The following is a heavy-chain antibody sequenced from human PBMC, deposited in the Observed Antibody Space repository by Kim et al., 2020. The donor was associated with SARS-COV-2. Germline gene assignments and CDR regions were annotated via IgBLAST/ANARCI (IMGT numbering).Heavy chain of an antibody. D-gene: IGHD3-16*01. CDR2: IYPDSGGT. CDR1: GYTFNIYY. Sequence: ASVKVSCKASGYTFNIYYIHWVRQAPGQGLEWMGWIYPDSGGTNVAPKFQGRVTMTTDTSINTAYMELSRLRSDDTAVYYCACTYYYGMDVWGQGTTVTVSS. J-gene: IGHJ6*02. V-gene: IGHV1-2*02. CDR3: ACTYYYGMDV.